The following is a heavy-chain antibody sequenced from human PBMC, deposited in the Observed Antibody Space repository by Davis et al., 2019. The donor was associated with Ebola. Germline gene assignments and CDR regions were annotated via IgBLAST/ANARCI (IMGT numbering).Heavy chain of an antibody. J-gene: IGHJ4*02. D-gene: IGHD1-26*01. Sequence: PWGSLRLSCAVSGFTSSAYYMDWVRQAPGMGLEWVGRIRNKASSYSTEYAASVKDRFIISRDDSKDSLYLQMNSVKTEDTYVYYCARATSGTYLLNYWGQGNLVTVSS. CDR2: IRNKASSYST. CDR1: GFTSSAYY. CDR3: ARATSGTYLLNY. V-gene: IGHV3-72*01.